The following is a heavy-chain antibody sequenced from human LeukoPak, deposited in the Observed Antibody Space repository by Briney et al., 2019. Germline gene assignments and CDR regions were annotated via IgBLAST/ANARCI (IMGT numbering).Heavy chain of an antibody. Sequence: GGSLRLSCAATGFTFRNYAMSWIRQAPGKGLEWVSTISGSGGSTDYADSVKGRFTISRDNSKNTLYLQMNSLRAKDTAVYYCAKGGGYSYGSWAFDSWGQGTMVTVSS. J-gene: IGHJ3*02. D-gene: IGHD5-18*01. CDR2: ISGSGGST. CDR3: AKGGGYSYGSWAFDS. CDR1: GFTFRNYA. V-gene: IGHV3-23*01.